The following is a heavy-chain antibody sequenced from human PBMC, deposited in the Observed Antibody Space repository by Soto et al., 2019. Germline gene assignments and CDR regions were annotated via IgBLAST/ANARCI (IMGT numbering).Heavy chain of an antibody. CDR1: GFTFSSYA. V-gene: IGHV3-23*01. CDR2: ISGSGGST. J-gene: IGHJ4*01. D-gene: IGHD1-26*01. Sequence: PGGSLRLSCAASGFTFSSYAMSWVRQAPGKGLEWVSAISGSGGSTYYADSVKGRFTISRDNSKNTLYLQMNSLRAEDTAVYYCAKEEAINLRLSGSYYQPWPHHPSYFDYWGHGTLVTVSS. CDR3: AKEEAINLRLSGSYYQPWPHHPSYFDY.